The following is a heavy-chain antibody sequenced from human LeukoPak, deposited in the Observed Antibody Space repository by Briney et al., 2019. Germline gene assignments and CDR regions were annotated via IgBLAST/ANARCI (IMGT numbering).Heavy chain of an antibody. Sequence: PSETLSLTCAVYGGSFSGYYWSWIRQPPGKGLEWIGEINHSGSTNYNPSLKSRVTISVDTSKNQFSLKLSSVTAADTAVYYCAGWGTQEQQLRNDNWFDPWGQGTLVTVSS. V-gene: IGHV4-34*01. D-gene: IGHD6-13*01. CDR1: GGSFSGYY. CDR3: AGWGTQEQQLRNDNWFDP. CDR2: INHSGST. J-gene: IGHJ5*02.